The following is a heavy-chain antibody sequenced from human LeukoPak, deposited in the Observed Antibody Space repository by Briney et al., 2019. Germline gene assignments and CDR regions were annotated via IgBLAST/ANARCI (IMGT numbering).Heavy chain of an antibody. CDR3: ARGGIQVSGIDEFDY. CDR1: GFTFIDYD. J-gene: IGHJ4*02. D-gene: IGHD6-19*01. CDR2: IGIRGDT. Sequence: GGSLRLSCAASGFTFIDYDMHWVRQVIRKGLEWVSAIGIRGDTHYSGSVKGRFTISRENAESSLYLQMNSLRAEDTAVYYCARGGIQVSGIDEFDYWGQGTLVTVSS. V-gene: IGHV3-13*01.